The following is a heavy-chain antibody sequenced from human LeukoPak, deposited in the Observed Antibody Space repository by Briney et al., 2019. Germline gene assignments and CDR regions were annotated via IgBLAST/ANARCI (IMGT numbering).Heavy chain of an antibody. Sequence: ASVKVSCKASGGTFSSYAISWVRQAPGQGLEWMGWINTNSGGTNYIQKFQGWVTMTRDTSISTAYMELNRLRSDDTAVYYCARGDGISKPIDYWGQGTLVTVSS. J-gene: IGHJ4*02. CDR2: INTNSGGT. D-gene: IGHD1-1*01. CDR3: ARGDGISKPIDY. V-gene: IGHV1-2*04. CDR1: GGTFSSYA.